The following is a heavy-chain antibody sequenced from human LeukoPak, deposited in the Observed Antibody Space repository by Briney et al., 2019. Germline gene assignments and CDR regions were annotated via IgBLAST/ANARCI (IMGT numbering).Heavy chain of an antibody. CDR3: ATASPYDYVWGSYRPKNYYYYGMDV. J-gene: IGHJ6*02. CDR1: GYTLTELS. D-gene: IGHD3-16*02. CDR2: FDPEDGET. Sequence: ASVTVSCKVSGYTLTELSMHWVRQAPGKGLEWMGGFDPEDGETIYAQKFQGRVTMNEDTSTDTAYMELSSLRSEDTAVYYCATASPYDYVWGSYRPKNYYYYGMDVWGQGTTVTVSS. V-gene: IGHV1-24*01.